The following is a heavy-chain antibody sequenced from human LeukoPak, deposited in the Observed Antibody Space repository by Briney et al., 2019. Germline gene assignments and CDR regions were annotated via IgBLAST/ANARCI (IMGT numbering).Heavy chain of an antibody. CDR3: ARVRGGGYSYGYWYFDY. Sequence: SETLSLTCAASGYSISSGYYWGWIRQPPGKGLEWVGSIYHSGSTYYNPSLKSRVTISVDTSKNQFSLKLSSVTAADTAVYYCARVRGGGYSYGYWYFDYWGQGTLVTVSS. D-gene: IGHD5-18*01. CDR2: IYHSGST. V-gene: IGHV4-38-2*01. J-gene: IGHJ4*02. CDR1: GYSISSGYY.